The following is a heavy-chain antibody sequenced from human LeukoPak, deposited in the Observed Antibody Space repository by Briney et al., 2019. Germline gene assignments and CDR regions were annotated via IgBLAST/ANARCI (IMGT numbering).Heavy chain of an antibody. CDR1: GFTFSSYA. D-gene: IGHD3-10*01. V-gene: IGHV3-30-3*02. J-gene: IGHJ3*02. Sequence: GGSLRLSCAASGFTFSSYAMHWVRQAPGKGLEWVAVISYDGSNKYYADSVKGRFTISRDNSKNTLYLQMNGLRAEDTAVYYCAKPRVASGVRAFDIWGQGTMVTVSS. CDR3: AKPRVASGVRAFDI. CDR2: ISYDGSNK.